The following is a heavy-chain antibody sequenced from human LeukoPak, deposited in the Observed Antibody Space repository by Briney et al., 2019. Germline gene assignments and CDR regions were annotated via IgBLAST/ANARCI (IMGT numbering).Heavy chain of an antibody. V-gene: IGHV1-18*01. J-gene: IGHJ4*02. CDR1: GYTFTSYG. D-gene: IGHD3-22*01. CDR2: IRAYNGNT. CDR3: ARDRPGITMIVVETLDY. Sequence: ASVKVSCKASGYTFTSYGISWVRQAPGQGLEWMGWIRAYNGNTNYAQKLQGRVTMTTDTSTSTAYMELRSLRSDDTAVYYCARDRPGITMIVVETLDYWGQGTLVTVSS.